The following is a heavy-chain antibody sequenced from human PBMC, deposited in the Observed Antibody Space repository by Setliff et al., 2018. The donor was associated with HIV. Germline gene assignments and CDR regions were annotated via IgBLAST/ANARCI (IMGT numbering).Heavy chain of an antibody. CDR2: ISGLTGEV. CDR1: GYDFSSYS. Sequence: VASVKVSCKASGYDFSSYSMMWVRQTPGQGLEWLGWISGLTGEVRLAKEFQGRVTLTTSAYTAYMELKSLRSEDRGVYYCARGGLVFLDWCLPDSWGQGTLVTVSS. V-gene: IGHV1-18*04. D-gene: IGHD2-21*02. CDR3: ARGGLVFLDWCLPDS. J-gene: IGHJ4*02.